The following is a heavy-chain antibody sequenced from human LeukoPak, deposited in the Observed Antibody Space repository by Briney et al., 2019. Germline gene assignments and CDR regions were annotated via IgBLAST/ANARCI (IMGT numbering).Heavy chain of an antibody. Sequence: SETQSHTGTEPGGSISSKYWSWPRQPPGKGLEWIGYIYYSGSTNYNPSLKSRVTISVDTSKNQFSLKLSSVTAADTAVYYCARDRDYYDSRGAFAIWGEATMVTVSS. J-gene: IGHJ3*02. CDR1: GGSISSKY. D-gene: IGHD3-22*01. CDR2: IYYSGST. V-gene: IGHV4-59*01. CDR3: ARDRDYYDSRGAFAI.